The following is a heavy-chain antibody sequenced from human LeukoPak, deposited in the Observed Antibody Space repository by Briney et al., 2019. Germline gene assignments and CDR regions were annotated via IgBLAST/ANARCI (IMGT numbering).Heavy chain of an antibody. CDR2: ISGSGGGT. CDR3: AKKMGPFDY. D-gene: IGHD5-24*01. V-gene: IGHV3-23*01. Sequence: GGSLRLSCAASGFTFSSYAMSWVRQAPGKGLEWVSAISGSGGGTYYTDSVKGRFTISRDNSKNTLYLQMNSLRTEDTAVYYCAKKMGPFDYWGQGTLVTVSS. J-gene: IGHJ4*02. CDR1: GFTFSSYA.